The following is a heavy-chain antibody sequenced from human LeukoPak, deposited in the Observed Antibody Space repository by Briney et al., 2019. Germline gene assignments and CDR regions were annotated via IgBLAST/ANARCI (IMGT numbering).Heavy chain of an antibody. Sequence: SETLSLTCAVYGGSFSGYYWSWIRQPPGKGLEWIGEINHSGSTNYNPSLKSRVTISVDTSKNQFSLKLSSVTAADTAVYYCARLGIVGATTDDYWGQGTLVTVSS. V-gene: IGHV4-34*01. D-gene: IGHD1-26*01. CDR2: INHSGST. CDR3: ARLGIVGATTDDY. CDR1: GGSFSGYY. J-gene: IGHJ4*02.